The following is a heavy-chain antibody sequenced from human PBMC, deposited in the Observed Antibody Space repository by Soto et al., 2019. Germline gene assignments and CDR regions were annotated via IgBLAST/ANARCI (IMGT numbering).Heavy chain of an antibody. J-gene: IGHJ4*02. CDR2: ISYDGSNK. V-gene: IGHV3-30*18. D-gene: IGHD3-16*02. Sequence: GGSLRLSCAASGFTFSSYGMHWVRQAPGKGLEWVAVISYDGSNKYYADSVKGRFTISRDNSKNTLYLQMNSLRAEDTAVYYCAKHVGELSFSGDPALDYWGQGTLVTVSS. CDR3: AKHVGELSFSGDPALDY. CDR1: GFTFSSYG.